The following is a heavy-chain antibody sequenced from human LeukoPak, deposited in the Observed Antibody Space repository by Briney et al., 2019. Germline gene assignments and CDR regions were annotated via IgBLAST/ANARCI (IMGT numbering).Heavy chain of an antibody. D-gene: IGHD4/OR15-4a*01. CDR1: GFTFSSYS. V-gene: IGHV3-21*01. J-gene: IGHJ4*02. Sequence: GGSLRLSCAASGFTFSSYSMNWVRQAPGMGLEWVSSISSSTTYIYYADSVKGRFTISRDNTKNSLYLQMNSLRAEDTAVYYCARFQGAHYWGQGTLVTVSS. CDR2: ISSSTTYI. CDR3: ARFQGAHY.